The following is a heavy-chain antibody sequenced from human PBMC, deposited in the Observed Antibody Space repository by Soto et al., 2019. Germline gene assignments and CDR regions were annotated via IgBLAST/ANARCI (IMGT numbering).Heavy chain of an antibody. V-gene: IGHV3-21*01. CDR1: GFTFSSYS. CDR2: ISSSSSYI. Sequence: GGSLRLSCAASGFTFSSYSMNWVRQAPGKGLEWVSSISSSSSYIYYADSVKGRFTISRDNAKNSRYLQMNSLRAEDTAVYYCARDLGYIVVVPAALDVWGQGTTVTVSS. D-gene: IGHD2-2*01. CDR3: ARDLGYIVVVPAALDV. J-gene: IGHJ6*02.